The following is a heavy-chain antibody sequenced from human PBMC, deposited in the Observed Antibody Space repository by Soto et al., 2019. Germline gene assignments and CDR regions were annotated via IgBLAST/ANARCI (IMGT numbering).Heavy chain of an antibody. CDR2: IYSGGST. Sequence: EVQLVESGGGLVQPGGSLRLSCAASGFTVSSNYMSWVRQAPGKGLEWVSVIYSGGSTYYADSVKGRFTISRHNSKNTLYLQMNSLRAEDTAVYYCARSYGDYALDAFDIWGQGTMVTVS. D-gene: IGHD4-17*01. CDR3: ARSYGDYALDAFDI. CDR1: GFTVSSNY. V-gene: IGHV3-53*04. J-gene: IGHJ3*02.